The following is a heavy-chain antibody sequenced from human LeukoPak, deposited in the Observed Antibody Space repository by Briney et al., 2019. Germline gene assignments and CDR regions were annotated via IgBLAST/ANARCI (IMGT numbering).Heavy chain of an antibody. Sequence: SETLSLTCAVYDGPFSGYYWSGIRPPPGKGLEWIGQIKHSGSTNYNPSRKSLVTMSVHTSKNHCSLKLSSVKAADTAVYYCARGRLLDGYNHPVYYYYYLDVWGKGTT. CDR3: ARGRLLDGYNHPVYYYYYLDV. D-gene: IGHD5-24*01. V-gene: IGHV4-34*01. CDR2: IKHSGST. J-gene: IGHJ6*03. CDR1: DGPFSGYY.